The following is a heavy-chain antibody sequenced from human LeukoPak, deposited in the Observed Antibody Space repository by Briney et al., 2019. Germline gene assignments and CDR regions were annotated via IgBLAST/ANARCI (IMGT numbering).Heavy chain of an antibody. CDR2: VTTSGGGT. CDR1: GFTFTTYD. D-gene: IGHD1-14*01. J-gene: IGHJ4*02. CDR3: AKDFSLLRNPTVFDS. Sequence: GGSLRLSCAASGFTFTTYDMAWVRQASGKGLEWVALVTTSGGGTYYADSVKGRFTISRDNSKNTVYLQMNSLSAHDTALYYCAKDFSLLRNPTVFDSWGQGSLVTVPS. V-gene: IGHV3-23*01.